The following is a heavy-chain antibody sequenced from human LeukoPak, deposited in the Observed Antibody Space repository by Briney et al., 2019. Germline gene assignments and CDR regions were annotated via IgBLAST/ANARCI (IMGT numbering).Heavy chain of an antibody. V-gene: IGHV3-33*01. D-gene: IGHD3-10*01. CDR2: IWYDGSNK. CDR1: AFTFRSYG. J-gene: IGHJ3*02. CDR3: ARGGYYGSGSYDAFDI. Sequence: GRTVRLSCAAAAFTFRSYGMDWVSQAPGKGLEWVALIWYDGSNKYYADSVKGPFTTSRANCKNSMDLRMNRLRAAATAVYDCARGGYYGSGSYDAFDIWGQGTKLTVSS.